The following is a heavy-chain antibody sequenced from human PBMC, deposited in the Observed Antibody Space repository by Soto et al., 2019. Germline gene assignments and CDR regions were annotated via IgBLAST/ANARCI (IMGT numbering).Heavy chain of an antibody. J-gene: IGHJ4*02. V-gene: IGHV3-30*18. CDR2: ISYDGSNK. CDR1: GFTFSSYG. D-gene: IGHD1-7*01. Sequence: QVQLVESGGGVVQPGRSLRLSCAASGFTFSSYGMHWVRQAPGKGLEWVAVISYDGSNKYYADSVKGRFTISRDNSKNTLYLQMNSLRAEDTAVYYCAKEKTRTTNYFDYWGQGTLVTVSS. CDR3: AKEKTRTTNYFDY.